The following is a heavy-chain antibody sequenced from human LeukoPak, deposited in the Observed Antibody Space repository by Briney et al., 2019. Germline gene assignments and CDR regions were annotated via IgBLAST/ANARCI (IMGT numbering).Heavy chain of an antibody. J-gene: IGHJ6*03. V-gene: IGHV4-30-4*08. CDR3: ASYPWPGNYYYMDV. Sequence: SQTLSLTCTVSGGSISSGDYYWSWIRQPPGKGLEWIGYIYCSGSTYYNPSLKSRVTISVDTSKNQFSLKLSSVTAADTAVYYCASYPWPGNYYYMDVWGKGTTVTVSS. CDR1: GGSISSGDYY. D-gene: IGHD3-10*01. CDR2: IYCSGST.